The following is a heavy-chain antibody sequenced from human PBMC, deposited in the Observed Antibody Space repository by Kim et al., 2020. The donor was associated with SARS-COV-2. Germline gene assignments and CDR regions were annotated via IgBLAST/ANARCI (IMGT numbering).Heavy chain of an antibody. D-gene: IGHD2-2*01. CDR1: GGTFSSYA. CDR3: ASGIVVVPAAIYYYYGMDV. Sequence: SVKVSCKASGGTFSSYAISWVRQAPGQGLEWMGGIIPIFGTANYAQKFQGRVTITADESTSTAYMELSSLRSEDTAVYYCASGIVVVPAAIYYYYGMDVWGQGTTVTVSS. CDR2: IIPIFGTA. J-gene: IGHJ6*02. V-gene: IGHV1-69*13.